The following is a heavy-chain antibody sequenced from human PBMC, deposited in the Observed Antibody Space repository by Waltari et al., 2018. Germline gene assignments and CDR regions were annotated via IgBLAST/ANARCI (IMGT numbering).Heavy chain of an antibody. CDR3: ARGRGYHYYYYGMDV. Sequence: QVQLQQWGAGLLKPSETLSLTCAVYGGSFSGYYWSWIRQPPGKGLEWIGEINHSGSTNYNPSLKSRVTISVDTSKNQFSLKLSSVTAADTAVYYCARGRGYHYYYYGMDVWGQGTTVTVSS. CDR2: INHSGST. D-gene: IGHD3-22*01. CDR1: GGSFSGYY. J-gene: IGHJ6*02. V-gene: IGHV4-34*01.